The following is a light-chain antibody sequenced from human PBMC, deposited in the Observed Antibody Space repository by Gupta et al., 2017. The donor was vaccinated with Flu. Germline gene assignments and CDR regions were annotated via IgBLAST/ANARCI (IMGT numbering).Light chain of an antibody. Sequence: PSFLSASVGDRVTITCRTSQVIGYTLAWYQHKPGKAPKLLINAASTLQSGVPSRFSGSGFETEFTLTISSLQPEDSATYSCQQIYSYPFTFGPGTKVDIK. CDR1: QVIGYT. J-gene: IGKJ3*01. CDR3: QQIYSYPFT. CDR2: AAS. V-gene: IGKV1-9*01.